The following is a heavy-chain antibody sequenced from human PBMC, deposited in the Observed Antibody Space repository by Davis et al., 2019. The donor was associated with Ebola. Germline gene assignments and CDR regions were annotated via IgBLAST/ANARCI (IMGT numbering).Heavy chain of an antibody. CDR1: GFTFSSYW. CDR3: AKGTTMVQGAFLNY. D-gene: IGHD3-10*01. Sequence: HTGGSLRLSCAASGFTFSSYWMHWVRQAPGKGLVWVSRINSDGSSTNYADSVKGRFTISRDNSKNTLYLQMNSLRAEDTAVYYCAKGTTMVQGAFLNYWGQGTLVTVSS. CDR2: INSDGSST. J-gene: IGHJ4*02. V-gene: IGHV3-74*01.